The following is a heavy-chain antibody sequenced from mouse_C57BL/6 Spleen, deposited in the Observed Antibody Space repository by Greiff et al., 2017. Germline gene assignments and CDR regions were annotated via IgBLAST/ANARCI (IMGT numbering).Heavy chain of an antibody. Sequence: VQLQQSDAELVKPGASVKISCKASGYTFTDYTIHWMKQRPEQGLEWIGYIYPRDGSTKYNEKFKGKATLTADKSSSTAYMQLNSLTSEDSAVYFCASGSYYDGYYDYWGQGTTLTVSS. D-gene: IGHD2-3*01. J-gene: IGHJ2*01. CDR2: IYPRDGST. V-gene: IGHV1-78*01. CDR1: GYTFTDYT. CDR3: ASGSYYDGYYDY.